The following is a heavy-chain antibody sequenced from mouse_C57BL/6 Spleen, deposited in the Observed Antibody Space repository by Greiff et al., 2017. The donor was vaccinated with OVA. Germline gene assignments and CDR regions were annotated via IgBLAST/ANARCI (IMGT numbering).Heavy chain of an antibody. CDR3: ARLTTVVYFDY. Sequence: QVQLQQPGAELVMPGASVKLSCKASGYTFTSYWMHWVKQRPGQGLEWIGEIDPSDSYTNYNQKFKGKSTLTVDKSSSTAYMQLSSLTSEDAAVDYCARLTTVVYFDYWGQGTTLTVSS. D-gene: IGHD1-1*01. V-gene: IGHV1-69*01. J-gene: IGHJ2*01. CDR1: GYTFTSYW. CDR2: IDPSDSYT.